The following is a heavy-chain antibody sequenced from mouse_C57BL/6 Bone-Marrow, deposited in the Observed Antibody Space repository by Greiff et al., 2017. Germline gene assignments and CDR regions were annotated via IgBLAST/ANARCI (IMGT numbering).Heavy chain of an antibody. CDR1: GYTFTSYG. CDR2: ICPRSGNT. CDR3: AGFAYGGPY. V-gene: IGHV1-81*01. J-gene: IGHJ3*01. Sequence: QVQLQQSGADLARPGASLKLSCTASGYTFTSYGICWVKQRTGQGLEWIAKICPRSGNTYYTEKFKGRVTLSADKSSSTAYMELRSLTSEDSAVYVCAGFAYGGPYWGQGTLVTVSA. D-gene: IGHD1-1*02.